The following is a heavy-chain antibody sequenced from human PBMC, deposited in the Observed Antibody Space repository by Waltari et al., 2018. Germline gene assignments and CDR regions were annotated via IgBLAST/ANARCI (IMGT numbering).Heavy chain of an antibody. CDR3: ARHYWEYSSSPDWFDP. D-gene: IGHD6-6*01. Sequence: QVQLQESGPGLVKPSETLSLTCAVSGYSISSGYYWGWIRQPPGKGLEWIGSIYHSGSTYYNPSLKSRVTISVDTSKNQFSLKLSSVTAADTAVYYCARHYWEYSSSPDWFDPWGQGTLVTVSS. J-gene: IGHJ5*02. V-gene: IGHV4-38-2*01. CDR1: GYSISSGYY. CDR2: IYHSGST.